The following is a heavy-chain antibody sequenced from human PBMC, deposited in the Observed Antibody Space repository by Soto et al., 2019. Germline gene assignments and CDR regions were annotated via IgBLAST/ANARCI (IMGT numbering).Heavy chain of an antibody. J-gene: IGHJ4*02. V-gene: IGHV3-7*01. CDR2: IKEDGSEK. CDR1: GFSLRSYW. D-gene: IGHD4-17*01. CDR3: ARPPGAETSY. Sequence: EVQLVESGGGLVQPGGSLRLSCVVSGFSLRSYWMSWVRQAPGKGLEWVAKIKEDGSEKYYVDSVKGRFTISRDNAKNSMCLQMNRLRDEDTAVYYCARPPGAETSYWGQGTLVTVSS.